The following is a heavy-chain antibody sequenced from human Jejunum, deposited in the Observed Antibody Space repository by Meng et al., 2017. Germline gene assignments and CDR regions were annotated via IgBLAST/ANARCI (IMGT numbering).Heavy chain of an antibody. CDR1: GYTLNGFY. CDR2: INTNTGGT. CDR3: AGRSYNYDDYFDF. J-gene: IGHJ4*02. D-gene: IGHD5-24*01. V-gene: IGHV1-2*06. Sequence: QVQMEQSGAEVRKPGASVKVAGRASGYTLNGFYMHCVRQAPGQGLEWMGRINTNTGGTNYAQNFKGSITLTRDTSTVYMEVNRLRSDDTAMYYCAGRSYNYDDYFDFWGRGTLVTVSS.